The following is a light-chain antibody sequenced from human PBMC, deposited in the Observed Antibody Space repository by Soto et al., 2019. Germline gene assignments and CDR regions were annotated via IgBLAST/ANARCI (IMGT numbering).Light chain of an antibody. CDR1: SSDVGSYNY. Sequence: QSVLTQPASVSGSPGQSITISCTGTSSDVGSYNYVSWYQQHPGKAPKLMIYEVSDRPSGISSRLSGSKSGNTASLTISGLQTEDEADYSCSSYTSSSTLFGTGTKVTVL. V-gene: IGLV2-14*01. CDR3: SSYTSSSTL. J-gene: IGLJ1*01. CDR2: EVS.